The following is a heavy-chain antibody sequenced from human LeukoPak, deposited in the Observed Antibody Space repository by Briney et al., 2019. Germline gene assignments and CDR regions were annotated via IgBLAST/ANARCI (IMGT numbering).Heavy chain of an antibody. D-gene: IGHD5-12*01. V-gene: IGHV4-39*07. Sequence: SETLSLTCTVSGGSISSSSYYWGWIRQPPGKGLEWIGSIYYSGSTYYNPSLKSRVTISVDTSKNQFSLKLSSVTAADTAVYYCARLGRRVATRRYYYYMDVWGKGTTVTISS. CDR1: GGSISSSSYY. CDR3: ARLGRRVATRRYYYYMDV. J-gene: IGHJ6*03. CDR2: IYYSGST.